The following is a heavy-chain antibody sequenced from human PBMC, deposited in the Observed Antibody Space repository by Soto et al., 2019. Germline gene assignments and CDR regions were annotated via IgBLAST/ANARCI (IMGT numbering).Heavy chain of an antibody. V-gene: IGHV3-74*01. CDR1: GFTFRRYW. D-gene: IGHD3-9*01. CDR2: INSDGSST. Sequence: PGGSLRLSCAASGFTFRRYWMHWVRQASGKGLVWVSRINSDGSSTSYADSVKGRFTISRDNAKNTLYLQMNSLRAEDTAVYYCVNFDWSHHIWGQGTMVTVSS. J-gene: IGHJ3*02. CDR3: VNFDWSHHI.